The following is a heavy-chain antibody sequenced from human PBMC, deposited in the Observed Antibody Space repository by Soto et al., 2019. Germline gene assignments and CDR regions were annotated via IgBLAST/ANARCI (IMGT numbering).Heavy chain of an antibody. Sequence: EGQLVESGGGLVQPGGSLRLSCAASGFIFENYAIHWVRQAPGKGLEWVSGISWNSGNLVYADSVKGRFTISRDNTKNSLYLQMNSLRCEDTALYFCAKGRTRPLQLGSFGDNAFDIWGQGTMVTVSS. J-gene: IGHJ3*02. D-gene: IGHD3-10*01. CDR1: GFIFENYA. CDR2: ISWNSGNL. CDR3: AKGRTRPLQLGSFGDNAFDI. V-gene: IGHV3-9*01.